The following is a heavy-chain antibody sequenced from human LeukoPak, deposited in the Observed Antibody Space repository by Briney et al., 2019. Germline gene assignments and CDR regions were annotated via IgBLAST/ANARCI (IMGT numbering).Heavy chain of an antibody. J-gene: IGHJ6*03. D-gene: IGHD4-11*01. Sequence: GGSLRLSCAASGFTFSSYAMHWVRQAQGKGLEWVAVISYDGSNKYYADSVKGRFTISRDNSKNTLYLQMNSLRAEDTAVYYCARGSVTTNYYYYYMDVWGKGTTVTVSS. V-gene: IGHV3-30*04. CDR3: ARGSVTTNYYYYYMDV. CDR1: GFTFSSYA. CDR2: ISYDGSNK.